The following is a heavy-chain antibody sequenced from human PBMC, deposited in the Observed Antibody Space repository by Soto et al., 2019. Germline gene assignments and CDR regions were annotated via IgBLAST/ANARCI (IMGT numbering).Heavy chain of an antibody. D-gene: IGHD3-3*01. Sequence: GASVKVSCKASGYTFTSYDINWVRQATGQGLEWMGWMNPNSGNTGYAQKFQGRVTMTRNTSISTAYMELSSLRSEDTAVYYCASAYYDFWSGEIPFDYWGQGTLVTVSS. CDR3: ASAYYDFWSGEIPFDY. CDR1: GYTFTSYD. J-gene: IGHJ4*02. V-gene: IGHV1-8*01. CDR2: MNPNSGNT.